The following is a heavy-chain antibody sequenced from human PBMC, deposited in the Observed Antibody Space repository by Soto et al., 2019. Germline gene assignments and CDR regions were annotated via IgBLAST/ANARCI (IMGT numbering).Heavy chain of an antibody. CDR3: ARQSGVTVFGVLIHGAFDI. Sequence: SETLSLTCTVSGGSISTYYWSWIRQPPGKGLEWIGYIYYSGIINYNPSLKSRVTMSVDTSKNQFSLRLGSVTAADTAVYYCARQSGVTVFGVLIHGAFDIWGQGTTVTVSS. CDR1: GGSISTYY. J-gene: IGHJ3*02. CDR2: IYYSGII. D-gene: IGHD3-3*01. V-gene: IGHV4-59*08.